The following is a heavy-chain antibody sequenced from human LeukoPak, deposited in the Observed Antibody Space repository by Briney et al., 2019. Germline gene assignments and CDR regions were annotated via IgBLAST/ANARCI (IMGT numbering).Heavy chain of an antibody. J-gene: IGHJ3*02. CDR2: IYSGGST. CDR1: GFTVSSNY. D-gene: IGHD3-10*01. V-gene: IGHV3-66*02. CDR3: AREGSGSHDAFDI. Sequence: GGSMRLSRAASGFTVSSNYMSWVRQAPGKGLGWVSVIYSGGSTYYADSVKGRFTISRDNSRNTLYLQMNSLRAEDTAVYYCAREGSGSHDAFDIWGQGTMVTVSS.